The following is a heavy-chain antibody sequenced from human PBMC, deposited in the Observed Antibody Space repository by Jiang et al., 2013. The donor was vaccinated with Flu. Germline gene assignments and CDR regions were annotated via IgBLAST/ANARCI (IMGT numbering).Heavy chain of an antibody. J-gene: IGHJ4*02. D-gene: IGHD3-10*01. CDR3: ARPPGVELLWFGGRVYYFDY. Sequence: QSGSELKKPGASVKVSCKASGYTFTSYAMNWVRQAPGQGLEWMGWINTNTGNPTYAQGFTGRFVFSLDTSVSTAYLQICSLKAEDTAVYYCARPPGVELLWFGGRVYYFDYWGQGTLVTVSS. V-gene: IGHV7-4-1*01. CDR2: INTNTGNP. CDR1: GYTFTSYA.